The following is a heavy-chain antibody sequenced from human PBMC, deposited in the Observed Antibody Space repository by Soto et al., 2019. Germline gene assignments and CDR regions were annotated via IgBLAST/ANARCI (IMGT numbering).Heavy chain of an antibody. CDR3: ARTALGWFDT. Sequence: SETLSLTCSVSGGSISSYYWSWIRQPPGKGLEWIGYIFYSGRSGSTNYNPSPKSRVTISVDTSKNQFSLKLSSVTAADTAVYYCARTALGWFDTWGQGTLVTVSS. CDR1: GGSISSYY. D-gene: IGHD2-21*02. J-gene: IGHJ5*02. CDR2: IFYSGRSGST. V-gene: IGHV4-59*01.